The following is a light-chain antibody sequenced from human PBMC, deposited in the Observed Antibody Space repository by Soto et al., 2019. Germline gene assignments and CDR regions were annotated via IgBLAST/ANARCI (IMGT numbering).Light chain of an antibody. CDR3: QQYSNWPPIT. V-gene: IGKV3-15*01. Sequence: ETLLTQYTATLSVSRGGRAALAGRASQSVSIHLAWYQQKPGQAPRLLIYDTSTRATGIPARFSGSGSGTEFTLTISSLQSEDFAVYYRQQYSNWPPITFGQGTRLEIK. CDR2: DTS. CDR1: QSVSIH. J-gene: IGKJ5*01.